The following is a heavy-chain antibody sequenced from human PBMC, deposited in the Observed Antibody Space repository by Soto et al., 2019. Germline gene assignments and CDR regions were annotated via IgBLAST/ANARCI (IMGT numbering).Heavy chain of an antibody. CDR3: ARGVNYYGSRSYWPRRYYYGLDV. J-gene: IGHJ6*02. V-gene: IGHV1-69*06. D-gene: IGHD3-10*01. CDR1: GGTFSSYA. Sequence: QVQRVQSGAEVKKPGSSVKVSCKASGGTFSSYAISWVRQAPGQVLEWMGGIMPIFGTANYAQKFQGRVTITADKSTSTAYMELSSLRSEDTAVYYCARGVNYYGSRSYWPRRYYYGLDVWGQGTTVTVSS. CDR2: IMPIFGTA.